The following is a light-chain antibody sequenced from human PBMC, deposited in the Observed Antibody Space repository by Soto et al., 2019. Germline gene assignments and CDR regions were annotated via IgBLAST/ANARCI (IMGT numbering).Light chain of an antibody. CDR1: QNIGRF. CDR3: QQSNSVPMTS. Sequence: DIQMTQSPSSLSASVGDRVTITCRASQNIGRFLNWHQQKPGKAPKLLIYTTSNLESGVPSRFSGSGSETDFTLTISNVQPEDFATYFCQQSNSVPMTSFGQGTRLEIK. V-gene: IGKV1-39*01. CDR2: TTS. J-gene: IGKJ5*01.